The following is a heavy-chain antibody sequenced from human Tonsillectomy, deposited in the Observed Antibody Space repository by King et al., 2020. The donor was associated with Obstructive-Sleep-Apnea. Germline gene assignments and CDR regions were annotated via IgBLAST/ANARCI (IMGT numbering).Heavy chain of an antibody. D-gene: IGHD3-10*01. J-gene: IGHJ4*02. Sequence: QLQESGPGLVKPSETLSLTCNVSGGSISTSSYYWGWIRQPPGKGLQWIGTIYYNGSPHYNPSLKSRVTISVDTSKNQFSLKLSSVTAADTAVYYCAREPPPSMVRGDRNDYWGQGTLVIVSS. V-gene: IGHV4-39*07. CDR2: IYYNGSP. CDR1: GGSISTSSYY. CDR3: AREPPPSMVRGDRNDY.